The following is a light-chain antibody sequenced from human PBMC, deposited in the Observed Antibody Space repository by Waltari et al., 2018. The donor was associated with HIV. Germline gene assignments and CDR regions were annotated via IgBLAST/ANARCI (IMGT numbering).Light chain of an antibody. CDR2: EVS. Sequence: QSALTQPASVSGSPGQSFTISCTGTSSDVGGYNYVSWYHQHPGKAPKLMIYEVSNRPSGVSKRFPGSKSGNTASLTLSGLQADDEADYYCSSYTSSSTPHVVFGGGTKLTVL. J-gene: IGLJ2*01. CDR1: SSDVGGYNY. V-gene: IGLV2-14*01. CDR3: SSYTSSSTPHVV.